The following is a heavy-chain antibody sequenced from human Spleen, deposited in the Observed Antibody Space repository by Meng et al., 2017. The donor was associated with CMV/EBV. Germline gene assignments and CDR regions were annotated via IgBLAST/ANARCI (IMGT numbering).Heavy chain of an antibody. CDR2: MNPKSGQT. D-gene: IGHD3-3*01. CDR1: TYTFNNYH. Sequence: ASVKVSCKAPTYTFNNYHIHWVRQATGQGLEWMGWMNPKSGQTGYAQKFQGRVTITADTSTSAAYMELSSLRSEDAAVYYCALGFLEWLSAGFDYWGQGTLVTVSS. V-gene: IGHV1-8*01. CDR3: ALGFLEWLSAGFDY. J-gene: IGHJ4*02.